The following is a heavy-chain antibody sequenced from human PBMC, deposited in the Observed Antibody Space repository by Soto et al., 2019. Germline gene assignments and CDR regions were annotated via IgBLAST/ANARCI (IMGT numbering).Heavy chain of an antibody. CDR3: AGPGEQHRY. J-gene: IGHJ4*02. V-gene: IGHV3-66*01. CDR2: IYSGGST. Sequence: EVQLVESGGGLVQPVGSLRLSCAASGFTVSSNHMSWVRQAPGKGLEWVSLIYSGGSTYYADSVKGRFTFPRDNSKNTLYLQMNSLRAEDTAVYYCAGPGEQHRYWGQGTLVTVSS. D-gene: IGHD3-16*01. CDR1: GFTVSSNH.